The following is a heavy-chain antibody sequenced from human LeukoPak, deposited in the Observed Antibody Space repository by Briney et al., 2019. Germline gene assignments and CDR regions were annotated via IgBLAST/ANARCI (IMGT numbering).Heavy chain of an antibody. D-gene: IGHD3-22*01. CDR3: ARGGYDSSGYYYYYYYYMDV. CDR2: IYTSGST. CDR1: GGSISSYY. V-gene: IGHV4-4*07. Sequence: SETLSLTCTVSGGSISSYYWSWIRQPAGKGLEWIGRIYTSGSTNYNPSLKSRVTISVDTSKNQFSLKLSSVTAADTAVYYCARGGYDSSGYYYYYYYYMDVWGKGTTVTVSS. J-gene: IGHJ6*03.